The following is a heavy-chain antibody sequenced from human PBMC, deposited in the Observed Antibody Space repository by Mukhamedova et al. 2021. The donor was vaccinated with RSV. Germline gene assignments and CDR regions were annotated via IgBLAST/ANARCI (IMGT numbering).Heavy chain of an antibody. J-gene: IGHJ4*02. CDR1: SSYA. CDR3: ASAMVRGRAPGY. D-gene: IGHD3-10*01. V-gene: IGHV3-30*04. Sequence: SSYAMHWVRQAPGKGLEWVAVISYDGSNKYYADSVKGRFTISRDNSKNTLYLQMNSLRAEDTAVYYCASAMVRGRAPGYWGQGT. CDR2: ISYDGSNK.